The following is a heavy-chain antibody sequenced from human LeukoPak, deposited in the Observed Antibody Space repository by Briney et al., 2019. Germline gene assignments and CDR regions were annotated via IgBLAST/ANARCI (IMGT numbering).Heavy chain of an antibody. J-gene: IGHJ4*02. V-gene: IGHV1-2*06. CDR3: ARALRDSSGYYYVDY. CDR1: GYTFTGYY. D-gene: IGHD3-22*01. CDR2: INPSSGGT. Sequence: ASVKVSCTSSGYTFTGYYMHWVRQAPGQGLEWMGRINPSSGGTDYAQRFQGRVTMTRDTSINTAYMELSRLRSDDTAVFYCARALRDSSGYYYVDYWGQGTLVTVSS.